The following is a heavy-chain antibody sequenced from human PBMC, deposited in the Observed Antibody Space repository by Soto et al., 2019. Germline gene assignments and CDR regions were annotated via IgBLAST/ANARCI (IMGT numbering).Heavy chain of an antibody. V-gene: IGHV3-30*04. CDR1: GSSFSISA. CDR3: ARAEAVAGPYYFDY. D-gene: IGHD6-19*01. Sequence: TGGSLRLSCAASGSSFSISAMHWVRQAPGKGLEWVAVISYDGSIKYYADSVKGRFTVSRDNSKNTLYLQMNSLRVEDTAVYYCARAEAVAGPYYFDYWGQGTLVTVSS. CDR2: ISYDGSIK. J-gene: IGHJ4*02.